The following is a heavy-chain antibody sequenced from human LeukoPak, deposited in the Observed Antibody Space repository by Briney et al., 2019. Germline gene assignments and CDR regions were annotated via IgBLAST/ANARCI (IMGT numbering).Heavy chain of an antibody. J-gene: IGHJ4*02. Sequence: SVKVSCKASGGTFSSYTISWVRQAPGQGLEWMGGIIPIFGTANYAQKFQGRVTITADESTSTAYMELSSLRSEDTAVYYCARGWSNWLRRAIDYWGQGTLVTVSS. V-gene: IGHV1-69*13. CDR1: GGTFSSYT. D-gene: IGHD3-3*01. CDR3: ARGWSNWLRRAIDY. CDR2: IIPIFGTA.